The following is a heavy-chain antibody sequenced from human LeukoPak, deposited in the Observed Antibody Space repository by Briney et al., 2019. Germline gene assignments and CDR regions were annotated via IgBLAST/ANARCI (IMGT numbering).Heavy chain of an antibody. CDR3: TTEYFGGFEY. D-gene: IGHD3-16*01. CDR2: VKNRGDGRTT. CDR1: TFTKAW. Sequence: SGGSLRLSCVVSTFTKAWMNWVRQAPGKGLEWVGRVKNRGDGRTTDYAAPVKGRFIISRDDSKKTVCLQMDSLKTEDTAVYFCTTEYFGGFEYWGQGTLVTVSS. J-gene: IGHJ4*02. V-gene: IGHV3-15*07.